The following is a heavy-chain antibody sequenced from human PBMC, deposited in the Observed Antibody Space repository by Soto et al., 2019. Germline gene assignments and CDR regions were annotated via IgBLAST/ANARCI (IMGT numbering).Heavy chain of an antibody. D-gene: IGHD3-16*01. CDR1: GASVAGGSYY. CDR3: ARDPYSVYVFGL. J-gene: IGHJ5*02. Sequence: QVQLRESGPGLVKPSQTLSLTCSVSGASVAGGSYYWSWDRQPTGQGLEWIGYIPSRGRPFYNPALTSRGTISADTSKTQLSLQLTSVTAADTAVYYWARDPYSVYVFGLWCQGALVTVSS. CDR2: IPSRGRP. V-gene: IGHV4-30-4*01.